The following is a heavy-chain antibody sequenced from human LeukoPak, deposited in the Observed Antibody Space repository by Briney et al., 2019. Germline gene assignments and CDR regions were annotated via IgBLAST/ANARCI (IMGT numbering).Heavy chain of an antibody. CDR2: IYHSGST. D-gene: IGHD1-26*01. CDR1: GGSISSSNW. J-gene: IGHJ6*02. CDR3: ARVPLYSGSYFGYYGMDV. V-gene: IGHV4-4*02. Sequence: PSETLSLTCAVSGGSISSSNWWRWVRQPPGKGLEWIGEIYHSGSTNYNPSLKSRVTISVDKSKNQFSLKLSSVTAADTAVYYCARVPLYSGSYFGYYGMDVWGQGTTVTVSS.